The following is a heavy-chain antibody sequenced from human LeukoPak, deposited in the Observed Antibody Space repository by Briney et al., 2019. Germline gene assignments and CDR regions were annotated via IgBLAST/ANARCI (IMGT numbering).Heavy chain of an antibody. Sequence: SETLSLTCTVSGGSIRSYYWSWIRQPPGKGLEWIGYIHYSGSTNYNPSLKSRVTISLDTSRNQFSLKLSSVTAADTAVYYCARVEGGYGSGRRENYYYYYMDVWGKGTTVTISS. J-gene: IGHJ6*03. CDR3: ARVEGGYGSGRRENYYYYYMDV. D-gene: IGHD3-10*01. CDR1: GGSIRSYY. V-gene: IGHV4-59*01. CDR2: IHYSGST.